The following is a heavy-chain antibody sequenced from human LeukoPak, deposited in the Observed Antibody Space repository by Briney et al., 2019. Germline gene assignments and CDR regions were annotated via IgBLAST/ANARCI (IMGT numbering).Heavy chain of an antibody. CDR2: ISGSGGST. V-gene: IGHV3-23*01. CDR3: AKADDYFVSGSRCYFDY. CDR1: GFTFSGYA. J-gene: IGHJ4*02. Sequence: LAGGSLRLSCAASGFTFSGYAMSWVRQAPGKGLEWVSTISGSGGSTYYADSVKGRFTISRDNSKNTLYLQMNSLRAEDTAVYYCAKADDYFVSGSRCYFDYWGQGTLVTVSS. D-gene: IGHD3-10*01.